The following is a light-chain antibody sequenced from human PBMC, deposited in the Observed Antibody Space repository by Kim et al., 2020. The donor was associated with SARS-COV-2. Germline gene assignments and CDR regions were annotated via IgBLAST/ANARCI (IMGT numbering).Light chain of an antibody. CDR3: QQYGSF. CDR2: GAS. Sequence: VLTQSPGTLSLSPGERATLPCRASQSVSSTYLAWYQQKPGQAPRLLIYGASSRATGIPDRFSGSGSGRDFTLTISRLEPEDFAVYYCQQYGSFFGQGTKVEIK. CDR1: QSVSSTY. J-gene: IGKJ1*01. V-gene: IGKV3-20*01.